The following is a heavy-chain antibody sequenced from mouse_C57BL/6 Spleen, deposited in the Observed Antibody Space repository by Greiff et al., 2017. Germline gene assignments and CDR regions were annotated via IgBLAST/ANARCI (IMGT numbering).Heavy chain of an antibody. CDR3: ARGVGYCGGYIDV. D-gene: IGHD2-3*01. Sequence: QVQLQQSGPELVKPGASVKISCKASGYAFSSSWMNWVKPRPGKGLEWIGRIYPGDGVTNYNGKFKGKATLTADKSSSTAYMQLSSLTCEDSAVYFCARGVGYCGGYIDVWGTGTTVTVSS. V-gene: IGHV1-82*01. CDR2: IYPGDGVT. CDR1: GYAFSSSW. J-gene: IGHJ1*03.